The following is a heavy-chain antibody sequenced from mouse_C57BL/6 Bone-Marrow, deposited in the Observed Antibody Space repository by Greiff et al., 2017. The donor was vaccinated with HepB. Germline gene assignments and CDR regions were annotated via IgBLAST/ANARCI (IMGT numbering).Heavy chain of an antibody. CDR2: ISDGGSYT. D-gene: IGHD2-5*01. J-gene: IGHJ2*01. CDR3: ARDPPYYSNYHPYYFDY. Sequence: EVHLVESGGGLVKPGGSLKLSCAASGFTFSSYAMSWVRQTPEKRLEWVATISDGGSYTYYPDNVKGRFTISRDNAKNNLYLQMSHLKSEDTAMYYCARDPPYYSNYHPYYFDYWGQGTTLTVSS. CDR1: GFTFSSYA. V-gene: IGHV5-4*01.